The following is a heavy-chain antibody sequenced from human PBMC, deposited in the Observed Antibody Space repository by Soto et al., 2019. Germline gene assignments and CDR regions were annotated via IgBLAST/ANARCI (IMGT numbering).Heavy chain of an antibody. J-gene: IGHJ4*02. V-gene: IGHV3-23*01. CDR1: GFTFSTYA. D-gene: IGHD1-26*01. CDR3: AVSKTGSFFDY. CDR2: ISGSGGST. Sequence: EVQLLESGGGLVQPGGSLRLSCAASGFTFSTYAMSWVRQAPGKGLEWVSAISGSGGSTYYTDSVKGRFTISRDNSKNTLYLQMNSLRAEDTAVYYCAVSKTGSFFDYWGQGTLVTVSS.